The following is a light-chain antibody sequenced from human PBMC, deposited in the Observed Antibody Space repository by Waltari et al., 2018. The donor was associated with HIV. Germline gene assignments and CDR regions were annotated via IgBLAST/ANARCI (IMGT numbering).Light chain of an antibody. Sequence: DIRMTQSPSPLYASPGDRVTITCRTIETISNTLNWYRQKPGRAPHLLIYSATSLQRGVSSRFSGSGSASETEFTLTINNFQPEDFATYYCQQSFMIPLTFGPGTKVDIK. CDR3: QQSFMIPLT. CDR1: ETISNT. V-gene: IGKV1-39*01. J-gene: IGKJ3*01. CDR2: SAT.